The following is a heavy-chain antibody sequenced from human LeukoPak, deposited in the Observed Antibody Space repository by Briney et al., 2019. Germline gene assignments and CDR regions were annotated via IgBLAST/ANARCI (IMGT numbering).Heavy chain of an antibody. CDR1: GYTFTGYY. D-gene: IGHD3-10*01. Sequence: ASVKVSCKASGYTFTGYYMHWMRQAPGQGLEWMGSINPNTGGTNCAQKFQGRVTITRDTSISTAHMELSSLTSDDTAIYYCGRKSVGDHWDNWGQATLVTVSS. V-gene: IGHV1-2*02. CDR2: INPNTGGT. CDR3: GRKSVGDHWDN. J-gene: IGHJ4*02.